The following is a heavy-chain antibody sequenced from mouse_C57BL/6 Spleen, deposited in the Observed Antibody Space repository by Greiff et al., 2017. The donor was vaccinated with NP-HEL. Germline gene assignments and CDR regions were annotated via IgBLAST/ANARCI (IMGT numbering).Heavy chain of an antibody. CDR3: ARIYYDYDDWYFDV. V-gene: IGHV1-26*01. CDR2: INPNNGGT. Sequence: VQLQQSGPELVKPGASVKISCKASGYTFTDYYMNWVKQSHGKSLEWIGDINPNNGGTSYNQKFKGKATLTVDKSSSTAYLELRSLTSEDSAVYCCARIYYDYDDWYFDVWGTGTTVTVSS. J-gene: IGHJ1*03. CDR1: GYTFTDYY. D-gene: IGHD2-4*01.